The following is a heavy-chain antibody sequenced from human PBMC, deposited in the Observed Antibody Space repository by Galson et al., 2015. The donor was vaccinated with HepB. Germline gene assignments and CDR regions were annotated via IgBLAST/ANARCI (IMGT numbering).Heavy chain of an antibody. J-gene: IGHJ4*02. CDR1: GFTVSSLC. V-gene: IGHV3-23*01. CDR3: AKGPTNIDY. Sequence: SLRLSCAASGFTVSSLCMTWVRQAPGKGLECVSAIGVNAGSTDYADSVSGRSTISGDNSKTMLYLQMNNLRAEDTAVYYCAKGPTNIDYWGQGTLVTGAS. CDR2: IGVNAGST.